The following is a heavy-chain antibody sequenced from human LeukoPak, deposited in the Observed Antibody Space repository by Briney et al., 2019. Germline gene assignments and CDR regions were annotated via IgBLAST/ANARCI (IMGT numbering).Heavy chain of an antibody. CDR2: ISAYNGST. V-gene: IGHV1-18*01. D-gene: IGHD3-16*02. J-gene: IGHJ4*02. CDR1: GYTFTSYG. Sequence: ASVKVSCKASGYTFTSYGISWVRQAPGQGLEWMGWISAYNGSTNYAQKLQGRVTMTTDTSTSTAYMELRSLRSDDTAVYYCARDLRYVWGSYRYPLHYFDYWGQGTLVTVSS. CDR3: ARDLRYVWGSYRYPLHYFDY.